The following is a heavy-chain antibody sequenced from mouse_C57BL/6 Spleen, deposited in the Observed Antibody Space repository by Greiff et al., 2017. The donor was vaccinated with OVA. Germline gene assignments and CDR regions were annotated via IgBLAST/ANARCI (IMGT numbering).Heavy chain of an antibody. CDR1: GFTFSDYG. Sequence: EVMLVESGGGLVKPGGSLKLSCAASGFTFSDYGMHWVRQAPEKGLEWVAYISSGRSTIYYADTVKGRFTISRDNAKNTLFLQMTSLRSEDTAMYYCARSIYAYWYFDVWGTGTTVTVSS. V-gene: IGHV5-17*01. J-gene: IGHJ1*03. CDR2: ISSGRSTI. CDR3: ARSIYAYWYFDV. D-gene: IGHD1-1*01.